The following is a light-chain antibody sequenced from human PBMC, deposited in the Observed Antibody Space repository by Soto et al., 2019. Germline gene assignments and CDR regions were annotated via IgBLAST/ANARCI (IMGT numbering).Light chain of an antibody. J-gene: IGKJ1*01. CDR1: QSVSSN. Sequence: EIVMTQSPATLSVSPGERATLSCRASQSVSSNLAWYQQKPGQAPRLLIYGASTRATGIPARFSGSGSGTEFTLTISSLQSEYFAVYYCQQYNNWPGRFGQGTKVEIK. V-gene: IGKV3-15*01. CDR2: GAS. CDR3: QQYNNWPGR.